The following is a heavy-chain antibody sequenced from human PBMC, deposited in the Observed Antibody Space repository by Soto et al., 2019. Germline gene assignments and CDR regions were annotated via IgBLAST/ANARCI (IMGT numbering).Heavy chain of an antibody. CDR3: AKDECSSTSCYLFYYYYGMDV. Sequence: GGSLRLSCAASGFTFSSYAMSWVRQAPGKGLEWVSAISGSGGSTYYADSVKGWFTISRDNSKNTLYLQMNSLRAEDTAVYYCAKDECSSTSCYLFYYYYGMDVWGQGTTVTAP. CDR1: GFTFSSYA. CDR2: ISGSGGST. J-gene: IGHJ6*02. V-gene: IGHV3-23*01. D-gene: IGHD2-2*01.